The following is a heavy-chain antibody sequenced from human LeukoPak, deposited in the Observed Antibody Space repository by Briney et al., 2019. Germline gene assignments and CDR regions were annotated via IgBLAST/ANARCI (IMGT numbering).Heavy chain of an antibody. Sequence: PSETLSLTCTVSGGSIGTYYWSWIRQPPGKGLEWIGYIYYNGHTDYNPSLRSRVIISVHTSKNQFSLKLSSVTAADTAVYYCARDRHWTNDWVFDYWGQGTLVTVSS. D-gene: IGHD1/OR15-1a*01. CDR3: ARDRHWTNDWVFDY. V-gene: IGHV4-59*01. J-gene: IGHJ4*02. CDR1: GGSIGTYY. CDR2: IYYNGHT.